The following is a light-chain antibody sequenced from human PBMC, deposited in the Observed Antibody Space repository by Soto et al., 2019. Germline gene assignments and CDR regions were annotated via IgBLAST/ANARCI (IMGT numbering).Light chain of an antibody. CDR2: WAS. CDR3: QQYYTTPYT. CDR1: QSVFRSSNSRNY. Sequence: DIVMTQAPDSLAVSLGEMATITCKSSQSVFRSSNSRNYLAWYQQKAGQPPKLLIYWASTRESGVPDRFSGSGSGTDFTLTISSPQAEDVAVYYCQQYYTTPYTFGQGTKLEIK. J-gene: IGKJ2*01. V-gene: IGKV4-1*01.